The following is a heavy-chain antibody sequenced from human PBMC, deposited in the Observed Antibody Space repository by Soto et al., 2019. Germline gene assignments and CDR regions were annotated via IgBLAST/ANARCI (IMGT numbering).Heavy chain of an antibody. CDR3: ARGGIAAAAPPDY. V-gene: IGHV4-59*06. Sequence: SETLSLTCTVSGGSISSYYWNWIRQHPGKGLEWIGYIYYSGSTYYNPSLKSRVTISVDTSKNQFSLKLSSVTAADTAVYYCARGGIAAAAPPDYWGQGTQVTVSS. J-gene: IGHJ4*02. CDR2: IYYSGST. CDR1: GGSISSYY. D-gene: IGHD6-13*01.